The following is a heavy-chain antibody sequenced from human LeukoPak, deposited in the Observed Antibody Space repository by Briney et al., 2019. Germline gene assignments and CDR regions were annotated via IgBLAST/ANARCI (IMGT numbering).Heavy chain of an antibody. Sequence: PGGSLRLSCAASGFTFSSYAMSWVRQAPGKGLEWVSAISGSGGSTYYADSVKGRFTISRDNSKNTLYLQMNSLRAEDTAVYYCAKGEGDYDILTGYYISPRGQRTLVTVSS. CDR2: ISGSGGST. CDR1: GFTFSSYA. V-gene: IGHV3-23*01. J-gene: IGHJ4*02. CDR3: AKGEGDYDILTGYYISP. D-gene: IGHD3-9*01.